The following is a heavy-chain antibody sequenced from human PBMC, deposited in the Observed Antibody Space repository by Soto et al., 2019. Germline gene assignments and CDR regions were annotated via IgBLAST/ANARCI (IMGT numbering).Heavy chain of an antibody. CDR1: GGSISSGDYY. Sequence: SETLSLTCTVSGGSISSGDYYWSWIRQPPGKGLEWIGYIYYSGSTYYNPSLKSRVTISVDTSKNQFSLKLSSVTAADTAVYYCARGSREYEWLRGSNWFDTWGQGTLVTVSS. D-gene: IGHD5-12*01. J-gene: IGHJ5*02. CDR3: ARGSREYEWLRGSNWFDT. V-gene: IGHV4-30-4*01. CDR2: IYYSGST.